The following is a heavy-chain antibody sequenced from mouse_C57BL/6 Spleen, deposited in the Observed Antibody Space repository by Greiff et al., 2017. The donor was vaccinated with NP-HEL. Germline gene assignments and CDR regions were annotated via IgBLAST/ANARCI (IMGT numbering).Heavy chain of an antibody. CDR2: INPSTGGT. Sequence: VQLQQSGPELVKPGASVKISCKASGYSFTGYYMNWVKQSPEKSLEWIGEINPSTGGTTYNQKFKAKATLTVDKSSSTAYMQLKSLTSEDSAVYYCARRRGYDYGNWYFDVWGTGTTVTVSS. D-gene: IGHD2-4*01. V-gene: IGHV1-42*01. J-gene: IGHJ1*03. CDR3: ARRRGYDYGNWYFDV. CDR1: GYSFTGYY.